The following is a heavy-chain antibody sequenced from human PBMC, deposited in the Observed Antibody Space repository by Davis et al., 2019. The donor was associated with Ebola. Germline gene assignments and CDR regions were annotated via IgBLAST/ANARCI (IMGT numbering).Heavy chain of an antibody. CDR3: AKGTYSSS. CDR1: GGSISSSGYY. CDR2: IYYSGST. D-gene: IGHD6-13*01. Sequence: MPSETLSLTCTVSGGSISSSGYYWGWIRQPPGKGLEWIGSIYYSGSTYYNPSLKSRVTISVDTSKKHLSLNLSSVTAADTAVYYCAKGTYSSSWGQGTLVTVSS. J-gene: IGHJ4*02. V-gene: IGHV4-39*07.